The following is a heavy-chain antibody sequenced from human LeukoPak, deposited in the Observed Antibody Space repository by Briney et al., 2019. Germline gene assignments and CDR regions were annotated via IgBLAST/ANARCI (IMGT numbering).Heavy chain of an antibody. D-gene: IGHD2-15*01. Sequence: PGGSLRLSCAASGFTFDDYTMHWVRQAPGKGLEWVSLISWDGGSTYYADSVKGRFTISRDNSKNSLYLQMNSLRTEDTALYYCALGVVALDAFDIWGQGTMVTVSS. J-gene: IGHJ3*02. CDR2: ISWDGGST. CDR3: ALGVVALDAFDI. CDR1: GFTFDDYT. V-gene: IGHV3-43*01.